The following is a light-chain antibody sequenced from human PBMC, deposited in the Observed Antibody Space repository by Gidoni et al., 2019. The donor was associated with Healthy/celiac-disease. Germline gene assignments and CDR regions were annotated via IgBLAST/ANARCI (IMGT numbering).Light chain of an antibody. Sequence: DIQMTQSPSSLSASVGDRVTITCQASQDISNYLNWYQQKPGKAPKLLIYDASNLETGVPSRFSGSGSGTDFTFTISSLQPEDIATYYCQQYDNLPTFXHXTKVEIK. CDR2: DAS. V-gene: IGKV1-33*01. CDR3: QQYDNLPT. CDR1: QDISNY. J-gene: IGKJ1*01.